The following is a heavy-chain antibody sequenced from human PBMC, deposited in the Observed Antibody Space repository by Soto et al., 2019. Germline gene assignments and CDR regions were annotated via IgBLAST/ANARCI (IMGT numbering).Heavy chain of an antibody. J-gene: IGHJ5*02. V-gene: IGHV4-31*03. Sequence: PSETQSLTCTVSGGTIRSGVYYWSWIRQHPGKGLEWIGYIYYSGNTYYNPSLKSRVTISVDTSKNQFSLKLTSVTAADTAVYYCARSVFPWGQGTLVT. CDR1: GGTIRSGVYY. CDR2: IYYSGNT. CDR3: ARSVFP.